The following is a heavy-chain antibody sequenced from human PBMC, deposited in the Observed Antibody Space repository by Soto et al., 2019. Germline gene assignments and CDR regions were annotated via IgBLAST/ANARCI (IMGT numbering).Heavy chain of an antibody. CDR3: AKDVGWYSSGWWYSDY. V-gene: IGHV3-23*01. D-gene: IGHD6-19*01. Sequence: VQLLESGGGLVQPGGSLRLSCAASGFTFSSYAMSWVRQAPGKGLEWVSAISGSGGSTYYADSVKGRFTISRDNSKNTLYLQMNSLRAEDTAVYYCAKDVGWYSSGWWYSDYWGQGTLVTVSS. CDR1: GFTFSSYA. J-gene: IGHJ4*02. CDR2: ISGSGGST.